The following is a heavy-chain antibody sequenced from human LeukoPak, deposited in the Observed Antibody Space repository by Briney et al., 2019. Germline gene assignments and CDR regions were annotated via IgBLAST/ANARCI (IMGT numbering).Heavy chain of an antibody. V-gene: IGHV3-30*02. CDR2: IRYDGSNK. CDR3: ARMNTAMVNGLNYYYYMDV. Sequence: GGSLRLSCAASGFTFSSYGMHWVRQAPGKGLEWVAFIRYDGSNKYYADSVKGRFTISRDNSKNTLYLQMNSLRADDTAVYYCARMNTAMVNGLNYYYYMDVWGKGTTVTISS. CDR1: GFTFSSYG. D-gene: IGHD5-18*01. J-gene: IGHJ6*03.